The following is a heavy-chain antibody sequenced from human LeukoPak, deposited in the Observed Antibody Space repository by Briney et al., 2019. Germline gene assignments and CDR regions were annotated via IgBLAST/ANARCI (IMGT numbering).Heavy chain of an antibody. CDR3: VRDGGVSGYDLLDY. Sequence: GGSLRLSCAASGFTFSNYWMTWVRQAPGKGLEWVAVINQNATKEYYMDSVKARFTISRDNAKNSVSLQMNSLRAEDTAVYYCVRDGGVSGYDLLDYWGQGTLVTVSS. V-gene: IGHV3-7*01. CDR1: GFTFSNYW. D-gene: IGHD5-12*01. J-gene: IGHJ4*02. CDR2: INQNATKE.